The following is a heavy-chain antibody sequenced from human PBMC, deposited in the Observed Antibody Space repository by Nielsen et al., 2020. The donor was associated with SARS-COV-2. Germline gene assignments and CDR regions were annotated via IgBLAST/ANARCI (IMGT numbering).Heavy chain of an antibody. Sequence: ASVKVSCKASGYTFTSYAMHWVRQAPGQRLEWMGWINAGNGNTKYSQKFQGRVTITRDTSASTAYMELSSLRSEDTAVYYCARTIQLSSRFPSRERSGLDYWGQGTLVTVSS. CDR1: GYTFTSYA. CDR2: INAGNGNT. J-gene: IGHJ4*02. V-gene: IGHV1-3*01. CDR3: ARTIQLSSRFPSRERSGLDY. D-gene: IGHD5-18*01.